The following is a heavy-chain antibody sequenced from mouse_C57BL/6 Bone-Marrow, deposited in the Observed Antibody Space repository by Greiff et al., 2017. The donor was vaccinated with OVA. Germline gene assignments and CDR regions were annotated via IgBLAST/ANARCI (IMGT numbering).Heavy chain of an antibody. V-gene: IGHV1-19*01. D-gene: IGHD2-5*01. CDR2: INPYNGGT. Sequence: EVQLQQSGPVLVKPGASVTMSCKASGYTFTDYYMNWVKQSHGKSLEWIGVINPYNGGTSYNQKFKGKATLTVDKSSSTAYMELNSLTSEDSAVYYCARNYSNYGAWFAYWGQGTLVTVSA. J-gene: IGHJ3*01. CDR3: ARNYSNYGAWFAY. CDR1: GYTFTDYY.